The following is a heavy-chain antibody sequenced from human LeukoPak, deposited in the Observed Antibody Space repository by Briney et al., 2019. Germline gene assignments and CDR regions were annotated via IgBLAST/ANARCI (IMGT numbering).Heavy chain of an antibody. CDR2: LYPGDSDT. D-gene: IGHD3-3*01. V-gene: IGHV5-51*01. CDR1: GYRFTSYW. J-gene: IGHJ6*02. CDR3: ARQLRFLEWSTLYGMDV. Sequence: GESLQISCKGSGYRFTSYWIGWVRPLPGKGLEWMGILYPGDSDTRYSPSFQGHVTISADKSISTAYLQWSSLKASDTAMYSCARQLRFLEWSTLYGMDVWGQGTTVTVSS.